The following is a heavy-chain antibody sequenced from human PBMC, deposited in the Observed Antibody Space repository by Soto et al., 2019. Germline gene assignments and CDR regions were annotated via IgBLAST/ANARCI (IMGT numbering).Heavy chain of an antibody. CDR3: AGEGFSSGVAGCFDI. Sequence: EVQLLESGGGLVQPGGSLRLSCVASGFTFANYPMTWVRQAPGKGLEWVSTISARGDMTHYADSVRGRFTISRDNSRNTLHVQVNSLRTEDTAVYFCAGEGFSSGVAGCFDIWGQGTVVTVS. J-gene: IGHJ3*02. CDR2: ISARGDMT. CDR1: GFTFANYP. D-gene: IGHD6-19*01. V-gene: IGHV3-23*01.